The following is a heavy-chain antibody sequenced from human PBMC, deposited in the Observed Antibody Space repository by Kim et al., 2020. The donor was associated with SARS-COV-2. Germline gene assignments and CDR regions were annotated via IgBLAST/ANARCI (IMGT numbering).Heavy chain of an antibody. V-gene: IGHV4-30-4*01. D-gene: IGHD3-3*01. CDR3: ARDSIRFLEWLGDYYGMDV. CDR2: IYYSGST. CDR1: GGSISSGDYY. J-gene: IGHJ6*02. Sequence: SETLSLTCTVSGGSISSGDYYWSWIRQPPGKGLEWIGYIYYSGSTYYNPSLKSRVTISVDTSKNQFSLKLSSVTAADTAVYYCARDSIRFLEWLGDYYGMDVWGQGTTVTVSS.